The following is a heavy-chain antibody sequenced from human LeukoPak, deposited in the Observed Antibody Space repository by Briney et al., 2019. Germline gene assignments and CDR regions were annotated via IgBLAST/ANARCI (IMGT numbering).Heavy chain of an antibody. Sequence: GGPRRLSCAASGFTFSSYWMRWVRQDPGKGLAWVSCIKTDGSITAYAGSVKGQFTISRDNAKNTLYLQMNSLRADDTAVYYCARDGDAPMTDFDYWGQGTLVTVSS. CDR2: IKTDGSIT. J-gene: IGHJ4*02. CDR1: GFTFSSYW. V-gene: IGHV3-74*01. CDR3: ARDGDAPMTDFDY. D-gene: IGHD2-21*02.